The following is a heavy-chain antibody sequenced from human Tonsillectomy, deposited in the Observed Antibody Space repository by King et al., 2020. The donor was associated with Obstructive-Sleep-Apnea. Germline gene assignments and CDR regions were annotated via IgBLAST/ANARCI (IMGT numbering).Heavy chain of an antibody. D-gene: IGHD6-19*01. V-gene: IGHV3-9*01. CDR1: GFTFDDYA. CDR2: VSWNSFTI. CDR3: AKDIAVAGMVALDI. J-gene: IGHJ3*02. Sequence: QLVQSGGGLVQPGRSLRLSCAASGFTFDDYAMHWVRQVPGKGLELVSGVSWNSFTILHADSVKGRFTISRDNAKNSLYLQMNSLRAEDTALYYCAKDIAVAGMVALDIWGQGTMVTVSS.